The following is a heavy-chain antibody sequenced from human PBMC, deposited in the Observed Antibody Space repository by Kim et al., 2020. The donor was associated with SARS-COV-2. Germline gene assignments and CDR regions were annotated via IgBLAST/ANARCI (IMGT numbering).Heavy chain of an antibody. D-gene: IGHD2-15*01. CDR3: VLGHIVVVVAASYAGFDY. Sequence: KGRFTNSRDNSKNPLYLQMSSLRAEDTAVYYCVLGHIVVVVAASYAGFDYWGQGTLVTVSS. V-gene: IGHV3-23*01. J-gene: IGHJ4*02.